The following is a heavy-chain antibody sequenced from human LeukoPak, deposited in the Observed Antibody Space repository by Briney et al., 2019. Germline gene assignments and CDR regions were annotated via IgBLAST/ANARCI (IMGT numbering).Heavy chain of an antibody. J-gene: IGHJ3*02. V-gene: IGHV3-11*01. CDR2: ISSSGNII. D-gene: IGHD2-15*01. Sequence: GGSLRLSCAASGFTFSDYYMNWIRQAPGKGLEWVSYISSSGNIIYYADSVKGRFTISRDNAKNSLYLQMNSLRAEDTAVYYCARSYCSGGNCYQPAFDIWGQGTMVTVSS. CDR1: GFTFSDYY. CDR3: ARSYCSGGNCYQPAFDI.